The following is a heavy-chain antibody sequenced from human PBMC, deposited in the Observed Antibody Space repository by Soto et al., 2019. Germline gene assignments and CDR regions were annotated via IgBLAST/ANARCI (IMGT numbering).Heavy chain of an antibody. CDR2: ISGSGGST. CDR3: AKDQALQYYYDTGGFHLMYFDY. D-gene: IGHD3-22*01. Sequence: GGSLRLSCAASGFTFSSYAMSWVRQAPGKGLEWVSAISGSGGSTYYADSVKGRFTISRDNSKNTLYLQMNSLRAEDTAVYYCAKDQALQYYYDTGGFHLMYFDYLGQGTLLTVSS. J-gene: IGHJ4*02. V-gene: IGHV3-23*01. CDR1: GFTFSSYA.